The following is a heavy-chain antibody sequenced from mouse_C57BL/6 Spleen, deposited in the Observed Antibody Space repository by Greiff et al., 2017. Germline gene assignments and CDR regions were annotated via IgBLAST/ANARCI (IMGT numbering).Heavy chain of an antibody. Sequence: EVQLVESEGGLVQPGSSMKLSCTASGFTFSDYYMAWVRQVPEKGLEWVANINYDGSSTYYLDSLKSRFIISRDNAKNILYLQMSSLKSEDTATYSCAREGRYRYFDVWGTGTTVTVSS. CDR2: INYDGSST. CDR1: GFTFSDYY. V-gene: IGHV5-16*01. D-gene: IGHD3-3*01. CDR3: AREGRYRYFDV. J-gene: IGHJ1*03.